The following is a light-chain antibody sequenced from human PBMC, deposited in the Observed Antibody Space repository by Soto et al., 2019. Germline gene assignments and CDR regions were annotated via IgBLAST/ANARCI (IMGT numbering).Light chain of an antibody. CDR1: SNDVGSYDY. V-gene: IGLV2-8*01. Sequence: QSALTQPPSASGSPGQSVTISCTGTSNDVGSYDYVSWYQQYPGKAPKLMIYGVTKRPSGVPDRFSGSKSGNTASLTVSGLQAEDEADYYCSSYTGSNNPVFGGGTKLTVL. CDR2: GVT. CDR3: SSYTGSNNPV. J-gene: IGLJ2*01.